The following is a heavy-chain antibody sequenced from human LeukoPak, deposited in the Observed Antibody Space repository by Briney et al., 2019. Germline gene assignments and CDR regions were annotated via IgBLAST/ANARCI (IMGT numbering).Heavy chain of an antibody. CDR1: GFTFSSYA. CDR2: ISYDGSNK. J-gene: IGHJ4*02. CDR3: AKARNYYDSSGYYLNY. V-gene: IGHV3-30*18. D-gene: IGHD3-22*01. Sequence: GGSLRLSCAASGFTFSSYAMSWVRQAPGKGLEWVAVISYDGSNKYYADSVKGRFTISRDNSKNTLYLQMNSLRAEDTAVYYCAKARNYYDSSGYYLNYWGQGTLVTVSS.